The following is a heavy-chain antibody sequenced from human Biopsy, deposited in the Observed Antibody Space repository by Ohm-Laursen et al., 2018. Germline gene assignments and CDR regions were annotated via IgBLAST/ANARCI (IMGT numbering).Heavy chain of an antibody. CDR2: VYYTGST. D-gene: IGHD4/OR15-4a*01. CDR3: AREFTYNYGAKGALDI. J-gene: IGHJ3*02. Sequence: GTLSLTCTVSGDSISSYYWSWIRQPPGKGLQWIGYVYYTGSTDYNPSLQSRVTISVDTSKNHFSLRLSSVTAADTAIYYCAREFTYNYGAKGALDIWGQGTKATVSS. CDR1: GDSISSYY. V-gene: IGHV4-59*12.